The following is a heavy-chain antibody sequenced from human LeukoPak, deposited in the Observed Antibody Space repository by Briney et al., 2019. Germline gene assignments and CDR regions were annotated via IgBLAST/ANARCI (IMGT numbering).Heavy chain of an antibody. CDR3: ERTPLYYYMNV. J-gene: IGHJ6*03. V-gene: IGHV4-59*01. CDR1: GGFKKSLY. CDR2: IYYSGST. Sequence: PSETLSLTCSLWGGFKKSLYGRWLRQPPGKGLEWIGYIYYSGSTNYNPSLKSRVTISVDTSKKQFFLKLSSVTAAETAVYSCERTPLYYYMNVGGEGTTVTVSS.